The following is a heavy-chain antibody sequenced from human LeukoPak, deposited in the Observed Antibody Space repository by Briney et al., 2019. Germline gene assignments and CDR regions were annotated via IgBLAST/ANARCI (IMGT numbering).Heavy chain of an antibody. Sequence: ASVKVSCKASGYTFTSYDINWVRQATGQGLEWMGWSSAYNGDTKYAQKFQGRVTMTTDTSTSTAYMELRSLNSDDTAVFYCTRDLGTYTSYGSIFFDYWGQGTLVTVSS. CDR1: GYTFTSYD. CDR2: SSAYNGDT. J-gene: IGHJ4*02. D-gene: IGHD3-10*01. CDR3: TRDLGTYTSYGSIFFDY. V-gene: IGHV1-18*01.